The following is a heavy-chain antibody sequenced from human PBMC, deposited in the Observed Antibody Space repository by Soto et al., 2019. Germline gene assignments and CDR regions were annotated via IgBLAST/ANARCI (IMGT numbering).Heavy chain of an antibody. V-gene: IGHV3-30-3*01. CDR1: GFTFSSYA. Sequence: QVQLEESGGGVVQPGRSLRLSCKGSGFTFSSYAIQWVRQAPGKGLEWVAAIADDGTNKHTADSVKGRFTISRDNSRNTVYLQVNSLRVEDTAVYYCVRRITTTVTAMGYWGQGTPVTVSS. CDR3: VRRITTTVTAMGY. CDR2: IADDGTNK. D-gene: IGHD4-17*01. J-gene: IGHJ4*02.